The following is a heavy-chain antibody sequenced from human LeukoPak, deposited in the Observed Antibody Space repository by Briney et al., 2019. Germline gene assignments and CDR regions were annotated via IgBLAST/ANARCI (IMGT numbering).Heavy chain of an antibody. CDR3: ARDNYDSSGYYFD. CDR1: GFTFSTYH. V-gene: IGHV3-30-3*01. Sequence: GRSLRLSCAASGFTFSTYHMHWVRQAPGKGLEWVTVISYDGSNTYYADSVKGRFTISRDNAKNTLYLQMNSLRTEDTAVYYCARDNYDSSGYYFDWGQGTLVTVSS. J-gene: IGHJ4*02. CDR2: ISYDGSNT. D-gene: IGHD3-22*01.